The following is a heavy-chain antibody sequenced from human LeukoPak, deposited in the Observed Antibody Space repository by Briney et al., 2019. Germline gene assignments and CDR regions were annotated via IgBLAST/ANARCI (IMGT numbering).Heavy chain of an antibody. D-gene: IGHD3-22*01. V-gene: IGHV1-2*02. CDR3: ARDVSSYYYDSSGYYWGYYYYGMDV. J-gene: IGHJ6*02. Sequence: ASMKVSCKASGYTFTSYGISWVRQAPGQGLEWMGCINPNSGGTNYAQKFQGRVTMTRDTSISTAYMELSRLRSDDTAVYYCARDVSSYYYDSSGYYWGYYYYGMDVWGQGTTVTVSS. CDR1: GYTFTSYG. CDR2: INPNSGGT.